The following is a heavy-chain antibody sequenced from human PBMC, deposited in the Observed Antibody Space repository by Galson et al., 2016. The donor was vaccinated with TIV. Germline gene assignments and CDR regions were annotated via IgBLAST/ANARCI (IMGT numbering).Heavy chain of an antibody. J-gene: IGHJ4*02. V-gene: IGHV1-18*01. CDR1: GYTLTIYG. D-gene: IGHD3-9*01. Sequence: SVKVSCKASGYTLTIYGFSWVRQAPGQGLEWMGWISAFHGQTDYAQKFQGRVTMTTDTSTSTSYMELTSLRSDDTAVYYCARWVRINSGVLTYFFDYWGQGTVVTVSS. CDR3: ARWVRINSGVLTYFFDY. CDR2: ISAFHGQT.